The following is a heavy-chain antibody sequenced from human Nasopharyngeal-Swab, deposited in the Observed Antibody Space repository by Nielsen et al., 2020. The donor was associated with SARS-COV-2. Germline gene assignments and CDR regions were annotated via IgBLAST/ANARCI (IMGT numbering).Heavy chain of an antibody. CDR1: GYSFTSYW. CDR2: IYPGDSDT. V-gene: IGHV5-51*01. J-gene: IGHJ4*02. Sequence: NVSCKGSGYSFTSYWIGWVRQMPGKGLEWMGVIYPGDSDTRYSPSFQGQVTISADKSISTAYLQWSSLKASDTAMYYCSRGNYNPDYWGQGTLVTVSS. CDR3: SRGNYNPDY. D-gene: IGHD1-26*01.